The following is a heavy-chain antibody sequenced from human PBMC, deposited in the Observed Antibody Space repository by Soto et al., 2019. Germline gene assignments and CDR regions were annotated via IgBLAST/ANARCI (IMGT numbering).Heavy chain of an antibody. D-gene: IGHD6-13*01. Sequence: EVQLLESGGGLVQPGGSLRLSCAASGFTFGAFPLGGVAQPQGKGLEWVSAISGSGGSTYYADSVKGRFTISRDNSKNTLYLQMNSLRAEVTAVYYCAKRSSWPDYWGQGTLVTVSS. CDR1: GFTFGAFP. CDR3: AKRSSWPDY. V-gene: IGHV3-23*01. CDR2: ISGSGGST. J-gene: IGHJ4*02.